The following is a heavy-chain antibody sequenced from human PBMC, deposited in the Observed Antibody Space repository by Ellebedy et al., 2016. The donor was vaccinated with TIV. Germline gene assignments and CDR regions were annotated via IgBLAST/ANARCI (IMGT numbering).Heavy chain of an antibody. J-gene: IGHJ4*02. CDR2: VTAHNGNT. CDR3: ARGRRWQAPYFDY. V-gene: IGHV1-18*01. CDR1: AYISKSYG. Sequence: ASVKVSCXASAYISKSYGIMRVRQAPGQGLEWMGWVTAHNGNTDYAEKFQGRVTLTTDTSTSTAYVELRSLRSDDTAVYYCARGRRWQAPYFDYWGQGTLVTVSS. D-gene: IGHD4-23*01.